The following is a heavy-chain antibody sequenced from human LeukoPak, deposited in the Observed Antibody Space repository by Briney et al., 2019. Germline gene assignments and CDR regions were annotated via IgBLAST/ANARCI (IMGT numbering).Heavy chain of an antibody. D-gene: IGHD3-9*01. V-gene: IGHV4-39*01. CDR1: GGSISSSSYY. CDR3: ARHVRRVAFILTTIRYYFDY. J-gene: IGHJ4*02. Sequence: PSETLSLTCTVSGGSISSSSYYWGWIRQPPGTGLEWIGSIYYSGSTYYNPSLKSRVTISVDTSKNQFSLKLSSVTAADTAVYYCARHVRRVAFILTTIRYYFDYWGQGTLVTVSS. CDR2: IYYSGST.